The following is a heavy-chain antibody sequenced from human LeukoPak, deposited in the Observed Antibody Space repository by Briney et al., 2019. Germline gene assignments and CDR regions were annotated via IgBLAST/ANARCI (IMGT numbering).Heavy chain of an antibody. CDR1: GFTFSSYA. V-gene: IGHV3-7*01. D-gene: IGHD6-6*01. CDR2: IKQDGSEK. J-gene: IGHJ4*02. CDR3: ASGQQLGY. Sequence: GGSLRLSCAASGFTFSSYAVSWVRQAPGKGLEWVANIKQDGSEKYYVDSVKGRFTISRDNAKNSLYLQMNSLRAEDTAVYYCASGQQLGYWGQGTLVTVSS.